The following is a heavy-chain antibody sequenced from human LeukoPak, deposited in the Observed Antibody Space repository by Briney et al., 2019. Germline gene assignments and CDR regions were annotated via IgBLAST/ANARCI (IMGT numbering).Heavy chain of an antibody. V-gene: IGHV4-30-4*08. CDR2: IYYSGST. CDR3: AREVDSYGYPWYFDL. CDR1: GGSISSGDYY. Sequence: ASQTLSLTCTVSGGSISSGDYYWSWIRQPPGKGLEWIGYIYYSGSTYYNPSLKSRVTISVDTSKNQFPLKLSSVTAADTAVYYCAREVDSYGYPWYFDLWGRGTLVTVPS. D-gene: IGHD5-18*01. J-gene: IGHJ2*01.